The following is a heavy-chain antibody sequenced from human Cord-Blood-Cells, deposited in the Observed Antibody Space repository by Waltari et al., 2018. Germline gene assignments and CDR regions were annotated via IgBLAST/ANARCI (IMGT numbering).Heavy chain of an antibody. Sequence: QLQLQESGPGLVKPSETLSLTCTVPGGSISSSSYYWAWIGQPPGKGLEWIGSIYYSGSTYYNPSLKSRVTISVDTSKNQFSLKLSSVTAADTAVYYCARQPYDFWSGYYLDYWGQGTLVTVSS. D-gene: IGHD3-3*01. V-gene: IGHV4-39*01. CDR3: ARQPYDFWSGYYLDY. J-gene: IGHJ4*02. CDR2: IYYSGST. CDR1: GGSISSSSYY.